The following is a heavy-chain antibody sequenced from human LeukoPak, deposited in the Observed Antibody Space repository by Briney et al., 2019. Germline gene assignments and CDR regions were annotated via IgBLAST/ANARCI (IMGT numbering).Heavy chain of an antibody. J-gene: IGHJ4*02. CDR3: AKGTYSSGWGAGY. CDR1: GFTFSSYG. CDR2: IRYDGSNK. Sequence: PGGSLRLSCAASGFTFSSYGMHWVRQAPGKGLEWVAFIRYDGSNKYYADSVKGRFTISRDNSKNTLCLQMNSLRAEDTAVYHCAKGTYSSGWGAGYWGQGTLVTVSS. V-gene: IGHV3-30*02. D-gene: IGHD6-19*01.